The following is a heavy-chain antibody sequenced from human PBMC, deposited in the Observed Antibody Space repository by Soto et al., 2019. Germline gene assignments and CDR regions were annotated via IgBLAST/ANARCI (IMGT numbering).Heavy chain of an antibody. Sequence: PGESLKISCKGSGYSFTSYWIGWVRQMPGKGLKWMGIIYPGDSDTRYSPYFQGQVTISADKSISTANLQWSSLKASDTAMYYCAFRWGERLVPAFLRGTDYYMDFRGQGPTVTVSS. CDR2: IYPGDSDT. CDR1: GYSFTSYW. D-gene: IGHD2-2*01. J-gene: IGHJ6*02. V-gene: IGHV5-51*01. CDR3: AFRWGERLVPAFLRGTDYYMDF.